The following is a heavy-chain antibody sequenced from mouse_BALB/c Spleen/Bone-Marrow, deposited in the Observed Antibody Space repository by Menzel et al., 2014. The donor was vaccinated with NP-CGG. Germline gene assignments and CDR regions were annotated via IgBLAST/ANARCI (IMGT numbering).Heavy chain of an antibody. D-gene: IGHD1-2*01. V-gene: IGHV1-4*02. Sequence: ESASELARPGASVRLSCRASGYTFTGYTMQWVKQRPGQGLEWIGYIVPRSGYTDYNQKSKDKTTLTADRSSSTAYMQLSRLTSEDSAVYYCAREDITTACFDYWGQGTTLTVSS. J-gene: IGHJ2*01. CDR1: GYTFTGYT. CDR3: AREDITTACFDY. CDR2: IVPRSGYT.